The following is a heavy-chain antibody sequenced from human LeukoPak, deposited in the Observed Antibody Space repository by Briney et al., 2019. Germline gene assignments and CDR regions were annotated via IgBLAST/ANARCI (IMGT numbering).Heavy chain of an antibody. Sequence: SQTLSLTCTVSGGSISSGSYYWSWIRQPAGKGLGWIGRIYTSGSTNYNPSLKSRVTISVDTSKNQFSLKLSSVTAADTAVYYCARAESRRYYYGMDVWGQGTTVTVSS. J-gene: IGHJ6*02. CDR1: GGSISSGSYY. CDR2: IYTSGST. CDR3: ARAESRRYYYGMDV. V-gene: IGHV4-61*02.